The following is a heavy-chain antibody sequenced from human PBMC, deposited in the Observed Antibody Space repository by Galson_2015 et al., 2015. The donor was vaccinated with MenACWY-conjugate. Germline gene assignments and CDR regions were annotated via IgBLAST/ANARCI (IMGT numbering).Heavy chain of an antibody. V-gene: IGHV3-23*01. CDR2: LSDSGGHT. D-gene: IGHD2-15*01. Sequence: SLRLSCAASGFTFSSFAMSWVRQAPGKGLEWVSALSDSGGHTHYADPLEGRVPNSRDNPLRKLYLQMNSLRAEDTAVYYCAKVAGYCSDDTCYSDYWGQGTLVTVSS. CDR1: GFTFSSFA. J-gene: IGHJ4*02. CDR3: AKVAGYCSDDTCYSDY.